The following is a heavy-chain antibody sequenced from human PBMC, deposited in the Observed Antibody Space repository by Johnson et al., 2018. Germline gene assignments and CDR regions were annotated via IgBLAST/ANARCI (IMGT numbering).Heavy chain of an antibody. V-gene: IGHV4-59*01. D-gene: IGHD1-26*01. J-gene: IGHJ3*02. CDR2: IHYTGST. Sequence: VQLQESGPGLVKPSETLSLTCTVSGGSISTYYWSWIRQPPGKGLEWVAYIHYTGSTNYNPSLKSRVTISVDTSENPFSLKLTSVPAADTAVYYWAREWSAFDIWGQGTMVTVSS. CDR3: AREWSAFDI. CDR1: GGSISTYY.